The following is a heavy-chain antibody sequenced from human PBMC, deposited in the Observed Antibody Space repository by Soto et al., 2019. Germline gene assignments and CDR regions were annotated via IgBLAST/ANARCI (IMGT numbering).Heavy chain of an antibody. CDR1: GYTFTSYA. CDR2: SNIGNGNT. V-gene: IGHV1-3*04. Sequence: QVQLVQSGAEVKKPGASVRVSCRTSGYTFTSYAIHWVRQAPGQGLEWMAWSNIGNGNTKYSQKVQGRVTVSRDTSASTACMELSSLRSEDTAVEYCVREPRCGGVCYDHWVDSWGHGTRVTVSS. J-gene: IGHJ5*01. D-gene: IGHD2-21*02. CDR3: VREPRCGGVCYDHWVDS.